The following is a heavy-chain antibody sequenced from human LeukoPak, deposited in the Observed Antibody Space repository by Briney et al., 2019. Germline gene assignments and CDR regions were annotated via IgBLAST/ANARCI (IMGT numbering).Heavy chain of an antibody. V-gene: IGHV3-21*01. CDR2: IRSYSSYI. J-gene: IGHJ6*03. Sequence: GGSLRLSCAASGFTLDNYNFNWVRQAPGKGLEWVASIRSYSSYIHYADSVKGRFTISRDDAKKSLYLQMNSLRAEDTAVYFCARFAEVYYYVDVWGTGTTVIVSS. CDR1: GFTLDNYN. D-gene: IGHD2-21*01. CDR3: ARFAEVYYYVDV.